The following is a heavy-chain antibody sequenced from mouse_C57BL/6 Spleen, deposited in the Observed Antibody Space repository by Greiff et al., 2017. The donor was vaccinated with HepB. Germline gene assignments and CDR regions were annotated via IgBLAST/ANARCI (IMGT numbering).Heavy chain of an antibody. CDR1: GYAFSSSW. CDR3: AGSSPYWYFDV. V-gene: IGHV1-82*01. D-gene: IGHD1-1*01. J-gene: IGHJ1*03. Sequence: VQLQQSGPELVKPGASVKISCKASGYAFSSSWMNWVKQRPGKGLEWIGRIYPGDGDTNYNGKFKGKATLTADKSSSTAYMQLSSLTSEDSAVYFCAGSSPYWYFDVWGTGTTVTVSS. CDR2: IYPGDGDT.